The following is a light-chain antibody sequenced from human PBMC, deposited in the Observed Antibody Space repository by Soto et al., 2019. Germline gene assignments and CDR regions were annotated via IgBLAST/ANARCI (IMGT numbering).Light chain of an antibody. CDR1: QSIDNN. Sequence: DIQMTQSPSSLSASVGDRLTITCRASQSIDNNLNWYQQKPGKAPKLLIYETSILQSGVPSRFSGSGSGAEFTLTITSLQPEDFATYSCLQTYSSPWTFGQGTKVDIK. CDR2: ETS. J-gene: IGKJ1*01. CDR3: LQTYSSPWT. V-gene: IGKV1-39*01.